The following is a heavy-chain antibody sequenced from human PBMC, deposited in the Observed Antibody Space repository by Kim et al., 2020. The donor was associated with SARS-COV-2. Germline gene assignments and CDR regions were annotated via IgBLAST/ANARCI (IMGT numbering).Heavy chain of an antibody. J-gene: IGHJ4*02. CDR3: ARRGNDGGGYYAY. CDR2: INPSDGTA. Sequence: ASVKVSCKASGYTFTNYYIYWVRQAPGQGLEWMGDINPSDGTARYAQKFQGRVTVTRDPSTTTVYMELTSLTSDDTVVYYCARRGNDGGGYYAYWCQGTLATPS. D-gene: IGHD3-22*01. V-gene: IGHV1-46*01. CDR1: GYTFTNYY.